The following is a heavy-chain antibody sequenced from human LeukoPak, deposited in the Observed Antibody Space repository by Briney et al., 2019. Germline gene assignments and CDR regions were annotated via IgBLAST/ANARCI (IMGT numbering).Heavy chain of an antibody. CDR3: ARDSNGRAVAGLDY. Sequence: GGSLRLSCAASGFTFSSYSMNWVRQAPGKGLEWVSSISSSSSYIYYADSVKGRFTISGDNAKNSLHLQMNSLRAEDTAVYYCARDSNGRAVAGLDYWGQGTLVTVSS. CDR1: GFTFSSYS. CDR2: ISSSSSYI. D-gene: IGHD6-19*01. J-gene: IGHJ4*02. V-gene: IGHV3-21*01.